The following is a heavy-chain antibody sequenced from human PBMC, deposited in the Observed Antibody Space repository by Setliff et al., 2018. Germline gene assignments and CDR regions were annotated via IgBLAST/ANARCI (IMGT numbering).Heavy chain of an antibody. CDR3: AKDRGYYDSSGSSGWFDY. J-gene: IGHJ4*02. Sequence: GGSLRLSCAASGFTFSDYYMSWVRQAPGKGLEWVSAISGSGGSTYYADSGKGRFTISRDNSKNTLYLQMNSLRAEDTAVYYCAKDRGYYDSSGSSGWFDYWGQGTLVTVSS. CDR1: GFTFSDYY. V-gene: IGHV3-23*01. D-gene: IGHD3-22*01. CDR2: ISGSGGST.